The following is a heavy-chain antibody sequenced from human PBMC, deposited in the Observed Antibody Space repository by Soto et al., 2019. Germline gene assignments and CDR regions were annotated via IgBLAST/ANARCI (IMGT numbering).Heavy chain of an antibody. D-gene: IGHD3-9*01. CDR1: GFPFNTYW. CDR3: AREYYGLLTGYYNDF. J-gene: IGHJ4*02. Sequence: QLLESGGGLVQPGGSLRLSCAASGFPFNTYWMHWVRHTPGKGLDWVSRISGDGSTTYYADSVTGRFTVSRDNAKNTLYLHMSGLRAEDTAVYFCAREYYGLLTGYYNDFWGQGTLVPVSS. CDR2: ISGDGSTT. V-gene: IGHV3-74*01.